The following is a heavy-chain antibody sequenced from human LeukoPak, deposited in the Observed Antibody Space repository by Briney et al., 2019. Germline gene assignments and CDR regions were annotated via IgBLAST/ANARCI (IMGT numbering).Heavy chain of an antibody. V-gene: IGHV3-23*01. CDR3: AKDTPLFDY. CDR2: ISGSGGST. Sequence: AISGSGGSTYYADSVKGRFTISRDNSKNTLYLRMNSLRAEDTAVYYCAKDTPLFDYWGQGTLVTVSS. J-gene: IGHJ4*02.